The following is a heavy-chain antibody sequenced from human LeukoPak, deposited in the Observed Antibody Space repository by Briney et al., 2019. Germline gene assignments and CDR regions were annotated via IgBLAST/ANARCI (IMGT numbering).Heavy chain of an antibody. D-gene: IGHD2-2*01. CDR2: ISSSSSYI. Sequence: GGSLRLSCAASGFTFSSYSMNWVRQAPGKGLEWVSSISSSSSYIYYADSVKGRFTISRDNAKNSLYLQMDSLRAEDTAVYYCAKGGYCSATRCYVGKGMDDWGQGTLVTVSS. V-gene: IGHV3-21*01. J-gene: IGHJ4*02. CDR1: GFTFSSYS. CDR3: AKGGYCSATRCYVGKGMDD.